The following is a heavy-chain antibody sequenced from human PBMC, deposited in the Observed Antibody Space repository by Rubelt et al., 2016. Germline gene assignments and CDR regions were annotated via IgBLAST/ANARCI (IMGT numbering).Heavy chain of an antibody. J-gene: IGHJ6*02. CDR3: ARRSEFVPPYGMDV. CDR2: INRSAST. Sequence: QVQLQQWGAGLLKPSATLSLTCAVYGGSFSGYYWSWIRQSPGKGLEWIGDINRSASTNYNPSLESRITISTDASKNQFSLKMTYGTAADTAVYYCARRSEFVPPYGMDVRGQGTTVTVSS. D-gene: IGHD3-3*01. CDR1: GGSFSGYY. V-gene: IGHV4-34*01.